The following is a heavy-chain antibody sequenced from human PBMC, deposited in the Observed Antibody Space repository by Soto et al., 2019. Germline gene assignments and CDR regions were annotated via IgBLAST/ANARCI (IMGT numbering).Heavy chain of an antibody. CDR1: GGTFSSYA. D-gene: IGHD1-26*01. Sequence: SVKVSCKASGGTFSSYAISWVRQAPGQALEWMGGIIPIFGTANYAQKFQGRVTITADNSTSTDYMELSSLRSEDTAVYYCARDLIVYSGSYLPNWLDPWGQGTLVTVSS. CDR2: IIPIFGTA. J-gene: IGHJ5*02. CDR3: ARDLIVYSGSYLPNWLDP. V-gene: IGHV1-69*06.